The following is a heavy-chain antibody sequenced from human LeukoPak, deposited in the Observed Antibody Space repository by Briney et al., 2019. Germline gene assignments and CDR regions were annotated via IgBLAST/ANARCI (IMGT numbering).Heavy chain of an antibody. CDR1: GDATSSGLYY. CDR3: AREGSIYYDDSSGYLGY. CDR2: IYSGGST. Sequence: SQTLSLTCTVSGDATSSGLYYWSWIRQPAGKGLEWIGRIYSGGSTNYNPSLKSRVTISVDTSKNQFSLKLSSVTAADTAVYYCAREGSIYYDDSSGYLGYWGQGTLVTVSS. J-gene: IGHJ4*02. D-gene: IGHD3-22*01. V-gene: IGHV4-61*02.